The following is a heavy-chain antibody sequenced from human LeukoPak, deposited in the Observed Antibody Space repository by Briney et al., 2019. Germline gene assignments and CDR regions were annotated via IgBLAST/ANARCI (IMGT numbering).Heavy chain of an antibody. J-gene: IGHJ4*02. CDR1: GFTFSSYS. D-gene: IGHD5-18*01. CDR2: ISSSSSTI. Sequence: PGESLRLSCAASGFTFSSYSMNWVRQAPGKGLEWVSYISSSSSTIYYADSVKGRFTISRDNAKNSLYLQMNSLRAEDTAVYYCARSSLISYANYWGQGTLVTVSS. CDR3: ARSSLISYANY. V-gene: IGHV3-48*01.